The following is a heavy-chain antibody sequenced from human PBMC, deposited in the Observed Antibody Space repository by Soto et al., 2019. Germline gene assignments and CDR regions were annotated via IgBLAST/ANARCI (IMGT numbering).Heavy chain of an antibody. J-gene: IGHJ4*02. Sequence: ASVKVSCKASGVTFNRQDMRWVRQAPGQGLEWMGGIIPMFGTPHYAEKFQDRVTITADESTGTAYLELSSLTSEDTAVYYCAREDSIIIPAVSDFWGQGTLVTVSS. D-gene: IGHD2-2*01. CDR3: AREDSIIIPAVSDF. CDR2: IIPMFGTP. CDR1: GVTFNRQD. V-gene: IGHV1-69*13.